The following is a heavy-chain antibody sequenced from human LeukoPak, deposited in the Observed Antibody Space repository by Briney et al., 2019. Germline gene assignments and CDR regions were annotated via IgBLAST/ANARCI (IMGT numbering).Heavy chain of an antibody. V-gene: IGHV1-2*02. Sequence: GASVKVSCKASGYTFTVYYLHWLRQAPGQGLEWMGWINPNSGATNYEQKFQGRVTMTRDTSISTAYMELSRLRSDDTAVYYCARDGPVAGTASFDPWGQGTLVTVSS. CDR1: GYTFTVYY. CDR2: INPNSGAT. D-gene: IGHD6-19*01. CDR3: ARDGPVAGTASFDP. J-gene: IGHJ5*02.